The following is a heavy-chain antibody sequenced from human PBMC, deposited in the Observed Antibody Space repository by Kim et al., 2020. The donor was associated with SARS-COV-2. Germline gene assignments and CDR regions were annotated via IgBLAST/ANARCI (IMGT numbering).Heavy chain of an antibody. CDR1: GFTFSSYA. D-gene: IGHD2-2*01. CDR3: AKGVVVVPAASMDV. CDR2: ISGSGGST. V-gene: IGHV3-23*01. Sequence: GGSLRLSCAASGFTFSSYAMSWVRQAPGKGLEWVSAISGSGGSTYYADSVKGRFTISRDNSKNTLYLQMNSLRAEDTAVYYCAKGVVVVPAASMDVWGQGTTVTVSS. J-gene: IGHJ6*02.